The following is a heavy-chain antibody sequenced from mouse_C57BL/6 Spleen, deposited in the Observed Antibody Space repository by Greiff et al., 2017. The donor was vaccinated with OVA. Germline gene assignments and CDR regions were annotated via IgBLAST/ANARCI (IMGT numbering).Heavy chain of an antibody. CDR2: IYPGNSDT. CDR1: GYTFTSYW. Sequence: VQLQQSGTVLVRPGASVKMSCKTSGYTFTSYWMPWVKQRPGQGLEWIGDIYPGNSDTSYNQKFKGTANLTAVTSASTVYMDLSSLTNEDSAVYYCTTAGTWYFYDWGQGTTLTVSS. J-gene: IGHJ2*01. D-gene: IGHD3-1*01. CDR3: TTAGTWYFYD. V-gene: IGHV1-5*01.